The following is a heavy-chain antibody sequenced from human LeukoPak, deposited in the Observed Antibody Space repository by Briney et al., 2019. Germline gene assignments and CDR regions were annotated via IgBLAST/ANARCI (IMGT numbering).Heavy chain of an antibody. CDR2: INYRGST. J-gene: IGHJ5*02. D-gene: IGHD3-9*01. CDR3: ARQGYDMSWFDP. CDR1: GGSITTTSHY. Sequence: SETLSLTCTVSGGSITTTSHYWAWIRRPPGKGLEWIGSINYRGSTYYRPSLKSRVSISVDTSKHQFSLKLNSVTAADTAVYYCARQGYDMSWFDPWGQGILVTVSS. V-gene: IGHV4-39*01.